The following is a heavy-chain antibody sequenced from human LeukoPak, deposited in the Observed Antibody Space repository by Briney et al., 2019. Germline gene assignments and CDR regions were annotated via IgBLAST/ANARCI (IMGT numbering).Heavy chain of an antibody. CDR3: ASVPLLYFRDYYAMDV. Sequence: SETLSLTCAVYGGSFSGYYWSWIRQPPGKGLEWIGEINHSGSTNYNPSLKSRVTISVDTSKNQFSLKLSSVTAADTAVYYWASVPLLYFRDYYAMDVWGQGTTVTVSS. CDR1: GGSFSGYY. J-gene: IGHJ6*02. D-gene: IGHD3-9*01. V-gene: IGHV4-34*01. CDR2: INHSGST.